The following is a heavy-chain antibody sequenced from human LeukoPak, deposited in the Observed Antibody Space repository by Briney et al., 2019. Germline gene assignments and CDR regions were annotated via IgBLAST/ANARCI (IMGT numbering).Heavy chain of an antibody. CDR1: GYTFTSYG. D-gene: IGHD6-13*01. Sequence: ASVKVSCKASGYTFTSYGISWVRQAPGQGLEWMGWISAYNGNTNYAQKLQGRVTMTTDTSTSTAYMELRSLTSDDTAVYYCARDGIAAAGRGYNWFDPWGQGTLVTVSS. CDR3: ARDGIAAAGRGYNWFDP. CDR2: ISAYNGNT. V-gene: IGHV1-18*04. J-gene: IGHJ5*02.